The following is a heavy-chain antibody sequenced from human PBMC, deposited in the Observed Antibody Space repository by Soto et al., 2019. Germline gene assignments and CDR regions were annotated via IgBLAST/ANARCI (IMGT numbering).Heavy chain of an antibody. V-gene: IGHV1-69*06. CDR2: IIPIFGTA. D-gene: IGHD2-8*01. CDR3: ARDAHCTNGACRPYYFDY. Sequence: SVKVSCKASGGTFSSYAISWVRQAPGQGLEWMGGIIPIFGTANYAQKFQGRVTITADKSTSTAYMELSSLRSEDTAVYYCARDAHCTNGACRPYYFDYWGQGTLVTVSS. CDR1: GGTFSSYA. J-gene: IGHJ4*02.